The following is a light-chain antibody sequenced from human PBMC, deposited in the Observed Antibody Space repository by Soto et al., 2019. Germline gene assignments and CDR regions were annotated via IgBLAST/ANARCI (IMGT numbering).Light chain of an antibody. V-gene: IGKV2-30*01. CDR1: QSLVYSDGNTY. CDR2: KVS. Sequence: DVVMTQSPLSLSVTLGQPASISCRSSQSLVYSDGNTYLSWFHQRPGQSPRRLIYKVSNRDSGVPDRFSGSGSGTDFTLTISRLEPEDFAVYYCQQYGSSPKTFGQGTKVDIK. CDR3: QQYGSSPKT. J-gene: IGKJ1*01.